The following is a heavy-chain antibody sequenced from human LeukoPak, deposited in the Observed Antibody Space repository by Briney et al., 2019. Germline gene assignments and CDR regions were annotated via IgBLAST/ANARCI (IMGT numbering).Heavy chain of an antibody. V-gene: IGHV3-64*01. J-gene: IGHJ4*02. CDR3: ARSWAQIVVVTAATIGIDY. CDR2: ISRNGGST. D-gene: IGHD2-2*01. CDR1: GFTFSSYA. Sequence: GGSLRLSCAASGFTFSSYAMHWVRQAPGKGLEYVSGISRNGGSTYYANSVKGRFTISRDNSKNTLHLQMGSLRAEDMAVYYCARSWAQIVVVTAATIGIDYWGQGTLVTVSS.